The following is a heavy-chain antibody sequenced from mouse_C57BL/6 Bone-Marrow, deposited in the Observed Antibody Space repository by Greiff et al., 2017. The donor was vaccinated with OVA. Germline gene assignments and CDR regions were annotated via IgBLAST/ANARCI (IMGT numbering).Heavy chain of an antibody. CDR2: INPNNGGT. CDR1: GYTFTDYY. CDR3: ARWAY. J-gene: IGHJ3*01. Sequence: EVQLQQSGPELVKPGASVKISCKASGYTFTDYYMNWVKQSHGKSLEWIGDINPNNGGTSYNQKFKGKATLTVDKTSSTAYMELRSLTSEDSAVYYCARWAYWGQGTLVTVSA. V-gene: IGHV1-26*01.